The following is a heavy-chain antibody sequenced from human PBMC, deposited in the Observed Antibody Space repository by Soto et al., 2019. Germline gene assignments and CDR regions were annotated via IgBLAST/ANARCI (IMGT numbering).Heavy chain of an antibody. J-gene: IGHJ4*02. CDR2: ISWNSGSI. D-gene: IGHD3-10*01. CDR1: GFTFDDYA. CDR3: AKDMLRMVRGVLSFDY. Sequence: LRLSCAASGFTFDDYAMHWVRQAPGKGLEWVSGISWNSGSIGYADSVKGRFTISRDNAKNSLYLQMNSLRAEDTALYYCAKDMLRMVRGVLSFDYWGQGTLVTVSS. V-gene: IGHV3-9*01.